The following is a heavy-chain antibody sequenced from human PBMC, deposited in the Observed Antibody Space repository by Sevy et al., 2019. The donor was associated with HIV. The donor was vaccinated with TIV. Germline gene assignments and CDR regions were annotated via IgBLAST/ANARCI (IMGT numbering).Heavy chain of an antibody. CDR1: EFMFSTYA. D-gene: IGHD6-19*01. J-gene: IGHJ4*02. Sequence: GGSLRLSCAASEFMFSTYAMHWVRQAPGKGLEWVAVISYDGSSHYYADSVKGRFTISRDNSKNTLFLQMNSLRIEDTAFYYCAWDAGYSTDWYPSDYWGQGTLVTVSS. CDR2: ISYDGSSH. CDR3: AWDAGYSTDWYPSDY. V-gene: IGHV3-30-3*01.